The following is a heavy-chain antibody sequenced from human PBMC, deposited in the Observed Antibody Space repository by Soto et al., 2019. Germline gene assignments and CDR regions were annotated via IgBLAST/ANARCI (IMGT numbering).Heavy chain of an antibody. V-gene: IGHV4-59*01. D-gene: IGHD1-20*01. Sequence: SETLSLTCTVSGGSISSYYWSWIRQPPGKGLEWIGYIYYSGITNYNPSLKSRVTVSVDTSKNQFSLKLSSVTAADTAVYYCARYKSNYYYGMDVWGQGTTVTVSS. CDR1: GGSISSYY. J-gene: IGHJ6*02. CDR2: IYYSGIT. CDR3: ARYKSNYYYGMDV.